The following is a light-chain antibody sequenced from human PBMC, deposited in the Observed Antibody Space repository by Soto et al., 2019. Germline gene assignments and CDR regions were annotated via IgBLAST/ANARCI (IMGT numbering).Light chain of an antibody. CDR2: DVN. CDR3: VSFAGGTYV. CDR1: SSDVGGYIF. V-gene: IGLV2-8*01. J-gene: IGLJ1*01. Sequence: QSVLTQPPSASGSPGQSVTISCTGTSSDVGGYIFVSWYQQHPGKVPKLIIYDVNKRPSGVPDRFSGSKYGNTASLTVSGLQAEDEGDYHCVSFAGGTYVSGTGTKVTVL.